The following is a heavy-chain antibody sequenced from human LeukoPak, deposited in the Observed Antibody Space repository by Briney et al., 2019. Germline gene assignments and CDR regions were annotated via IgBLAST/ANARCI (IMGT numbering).Heavy chain of an antibody. V-gene: IGHV3-11*05. CDR2: ISSSRSYR. CDR3: ARDRCSGGSCWGSDYYYGMDV. D-gene: IGHD2-15*01. Sequence: TGGSLRLSCAASGFTFSDYYMSWIRQAPGKGLEWVSYISSSRSYRNYADSVKGRFTISRDNAKNSLYLQMNSLRAEDTAVYYCARDRCSGGSCWGSDYYYGMDVWGQGTTVTVSS. J-gene: IGHJ6*02. CDR1: GFTFSDYY.